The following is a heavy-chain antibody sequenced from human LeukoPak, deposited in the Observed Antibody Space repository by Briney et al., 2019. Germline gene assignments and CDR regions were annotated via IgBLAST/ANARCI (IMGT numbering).Heavy chain of an antibody. Sequence: GGSLRLSCAASGFTFSSNWMNWARQAPGKGLEWVASINHNGNVNYYVDSVKGRFTISRDNAKNSLYLQMSNLRAEDTAVYFCARGGGLDVWGQGATVTVSS. CDR3: ARGGGLDV. J-gene: IGHJ6*02. D-gene: IGHD3-16*01. V-gene: IGHV3-7*03. CDR1: GFTFSSNW. CDR2: INHNGNVN.